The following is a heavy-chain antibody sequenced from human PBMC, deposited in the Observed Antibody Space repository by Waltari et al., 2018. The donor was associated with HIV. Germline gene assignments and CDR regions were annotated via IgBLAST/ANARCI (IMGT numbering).Heavy chain of an antibody. CDR3: ARDLEVVTPEGY. Sequence: EVQLVDSGGGLVKPGGSLGLSWAASGFPFSTYSMSCARRAPGKGLEWVSSISSSSSYIYYADSVKGRFTISRDNAKNSLYLQMNSLRAEDTAVYYCARDLEVVTPEGYWGQGTLVTVSS. CDR2: ISSSSSYI. J-gene: IGHJ4*02. D-gene: IGHD2-21*02. CDR1: GFPFSTYS. V-gene: IGHV3-21*01.